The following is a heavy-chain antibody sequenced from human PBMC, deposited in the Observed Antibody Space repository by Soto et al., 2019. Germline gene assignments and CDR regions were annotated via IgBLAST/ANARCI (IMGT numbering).Heavy chain of an antibody. CDR3: ARLMFRSRSCRRSTVF. D-gene: IGHD2-2*01. Sequence: PSETLALTCAVYGGSLSGYYWSWLRQPPGKGLEWIGEINHSGSTNYNPSLKSRVTISPDTSKNQFSLRLSSVTAADTAVYYCARLMFRSRSCRRSTVFWGQGIL. V-gene: IGHV4-34*01. J-gene: IGHJ1*01. CDR2: INHSGST. CDR1: GGSLSGYY.